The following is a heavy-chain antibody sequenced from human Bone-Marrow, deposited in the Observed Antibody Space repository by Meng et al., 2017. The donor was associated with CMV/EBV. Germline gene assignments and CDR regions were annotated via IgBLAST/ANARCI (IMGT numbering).Heavy chain of an antibody. CDR2: IKQDGSEK. V-gene: IGHV3-7*01. J-gene: IGHJ4*02. CDR3: AKDWGPSDHYRFEY. D-gene: IGHD3-16*01. CDR1: GFSFSDYG. Sequence: GESLKISCAASGFSFSDYGFHWVRQAPRKGLEWVANIKQDGSEKYYVDSVKGRFTISRDNGKNSLFLQMNSLRAEDTAVYYCAKDWGPSDHYRFEYWGQGNLVTVSS.